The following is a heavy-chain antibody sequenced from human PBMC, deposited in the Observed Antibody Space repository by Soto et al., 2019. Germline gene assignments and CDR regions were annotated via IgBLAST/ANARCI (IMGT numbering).Heavy chain of an antibody. V-gene: IGHV3-23*01. CDR2: VSGSGGST. CDR1: GFTFSSYA. D-gene: IGHD2-15*01. CDR3: AKLRGDCSGGSCYPVHY. J-gene: IGHJ4*02. Sequence: EVQLLESGRGLLQPGGSLRLSCAASGFTFSSYAMSWVRQAPGKGLEWVSTVSGSGGSTSYTDSVKGRFTISRDNCKNALYVQMNSLRAEDTAVYYCAKLRGDCSGGSCYPVHYWGQGTLVTVSS.